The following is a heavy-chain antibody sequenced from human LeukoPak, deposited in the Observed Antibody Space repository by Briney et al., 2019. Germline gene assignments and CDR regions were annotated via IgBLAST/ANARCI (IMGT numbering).Heavy chain of an antibody. J-gene: IGHJ6*03. CDR1: GFTFSSYG. CDR3: AKGSKEVLFTRDHYMDV. V-gene: IGHV3-30*02. D-gene: IGHD3-3*01. CDR2: IRFDGSNK. Sequence: PGGSLRLSCAASGFTFSSYGMHWVRQAPGKGLEWVAFIRFDGSNKYYADSVKGRFTISRNNSENKLYLQMNSLRAEDTAVYYCAKGSKEVLFTRDHYMDVWGKGTTVTISS.